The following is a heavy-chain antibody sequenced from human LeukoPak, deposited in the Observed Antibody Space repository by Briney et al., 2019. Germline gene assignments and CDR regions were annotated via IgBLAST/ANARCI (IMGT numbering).Heavy chain of an antibody. CDR2: INPRGGST. V-gene: IGHV1-46*01. J-gene: IGHJ4*02. CDR3: ARAHKKSGYYFDY. CDR1: GYTFTNFY. Sequence: ASVKVSCKASGYTFTNFYMHWVRQAPGQGLEWMGIINPRGGSTTSAQKFQGRVTMTRDTSTSTVYMELSSLRSEDTAVYYCARAHKKSGYYFDYWGQGTLVTVSS. D-gene: IGHD3-10*01.